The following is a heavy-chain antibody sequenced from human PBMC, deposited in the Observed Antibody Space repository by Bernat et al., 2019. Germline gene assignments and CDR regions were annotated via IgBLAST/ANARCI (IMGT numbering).Heavy chain of an antibody. D-gene: IGHD4-4*01. CDR1: GYTFSYYG. CDR2: VSGYNGNT. V-gene: IGHV1-18*01. J-gene: IGHJ6*02. Sequence: QVQLVQSGAEVKKPGASVKVSCKASGYTFSYYGISWVRQAPGQGLEWMGWVSGYNGNTDYAEKFQGRVTMTTDTSTNTVYMDLRSLGSDDTAVYYCARKGLRGSNYFYFGMDVWGQGTTVIVSS. CDR3: ARKGLRGSNYFYFGMDV.